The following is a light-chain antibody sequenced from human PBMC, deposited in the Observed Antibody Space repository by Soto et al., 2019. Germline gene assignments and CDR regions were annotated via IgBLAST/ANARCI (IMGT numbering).Light chain of an antibody. V-gene: IGLV2-14*01. CDR1: SSDVGGYNS. CDR3: NSYRNSPTLV. Sequence: QSVLTQPASVSGSPGQSITISCTGTSSDVGGYNSVSWFQQHPSKAPKLIIYEVSHRPSGVSIRFSGSKSGNTASLTISGLQAEDEADYYCNSYRNSPTLVFGTGTKLTVL. J-gene: IGLJ1*01. CDR2: EVS.